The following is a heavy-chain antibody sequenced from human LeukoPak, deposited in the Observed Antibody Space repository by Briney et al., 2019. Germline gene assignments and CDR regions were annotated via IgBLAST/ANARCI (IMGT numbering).Heavy chain of an antibody. CDR2: IIPMFGTA. D-gene: IGHD3/OR15-3a*01. J-gene: IGHJ3*02. Sequence: SVKVSCKASGGTFKSYAITWVRQAPGQGLEWMGQIIPMFGTAEYAQRSQGRVTIVADKSTTTVHMELSSLRSEDTAVYYCARGLDPSAHNPFDIWGQGTMVTVSS. CDR3: ARGLDPSAHNPFDI. CDR1: GGTFKSYA. V-gene: IGHV1-69*06.